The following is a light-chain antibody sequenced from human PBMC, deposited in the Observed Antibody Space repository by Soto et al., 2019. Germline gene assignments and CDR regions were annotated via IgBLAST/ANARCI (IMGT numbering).Light chain of an antibody. Sequence: QSALTQPASVSGSPGQSITISCTGTGSDISAYNYVSWYQQHPGKAPILMIYEVGDRPSGLSNRFSGSKAGNTASLTISRLQAEDEADYYCSSYTSNNFYVFGTGTKVTV. CDR1: GSDISAYNY. CDR2: EVG. J-gene: IGLJ1*01. CDR3: SSYTSNNFYV. V-gene: IGLV2-14*01.